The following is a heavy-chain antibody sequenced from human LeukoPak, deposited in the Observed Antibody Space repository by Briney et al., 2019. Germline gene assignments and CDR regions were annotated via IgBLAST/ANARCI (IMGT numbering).Heavy chain of an antibody. V-gene: IGHV3-23*01. D-gene: IGHD2-8*02. CDR3: TKAPLRSCTGAFCYPFDY. CDR2: TVGSGPDT. CDR1: GFTFTNYA. Sequence: GGSPRLSCAASGFTFTNYAMSWVRQTPGKGLEWVSATVGSGPDTYHADSVKGRFTVSRDNSRNTLYLQMNSLRVEDTAVYYCTKAPLRSCTGAFCYPFDYWGQGTLVTVSS. J-gene: IGHJ4*02.